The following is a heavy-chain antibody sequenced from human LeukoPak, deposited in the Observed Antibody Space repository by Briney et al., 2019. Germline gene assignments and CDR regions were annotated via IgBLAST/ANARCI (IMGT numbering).Heavy chain of an antibody. Sequence: PGGSLRLSCAASGFTFSSYAMHWVRQAPGKGLEWVAVISYDGSNKYYADSVKGRFTISRDNSKNTLYLEMNSLRVEDTAVYYCAKDSSLLVLWYGDYFDYWGQGTLVTVSS. CDR1: GFTFSSYA. D-gene: IGHD2-2*01. J-gene: IGHJ4*02. V-gene: IGHV3-30*04. CDR3: AKDSSLLVLWYGDYFDY. CDR2: ISYDGSNK.